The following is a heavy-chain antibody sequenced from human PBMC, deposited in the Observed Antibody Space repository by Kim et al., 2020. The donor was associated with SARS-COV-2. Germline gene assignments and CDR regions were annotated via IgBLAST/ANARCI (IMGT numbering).Heavy chain of an antibody. CDR3: ARDKGSGYYHPFDY. CDR1: GYTFDDYG. V-gene: IGHV3-20*04. Sequence: GGSLRLSCAASGYTFDDYGMSWVRQAPGKGLECVSGIIWNGDSTTYADSVKGRFTISRDNAKNSLYLQMNSLRAEDTALYYCARDKGSGYYHPFDYWGQG. CDR2: IIWNGDST. D-gene: IGHD3-22*01. J-gene: IGHJ4*02.